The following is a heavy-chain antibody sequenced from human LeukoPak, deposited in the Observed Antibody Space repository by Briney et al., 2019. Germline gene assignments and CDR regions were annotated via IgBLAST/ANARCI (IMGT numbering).Heavy chain of an antibody. J-gene: IGHJ4*02. CDR1: GGSISSSSYY. CDR3: YIRVDYGDY. CDR2: IYYSGST. D-gene: IGHD4-17*01. V-gene: IGHV4-39*07. Sequence: PSETLSLTCTVSGGSISSSSYYWGWIRQPPGKGLEWIGSIYYSGSTYYNPSLKSRVTISVDASKNQFSLKLSSVTAADTAVYYCYIRVDYGDYWGQGTLVTVSS.